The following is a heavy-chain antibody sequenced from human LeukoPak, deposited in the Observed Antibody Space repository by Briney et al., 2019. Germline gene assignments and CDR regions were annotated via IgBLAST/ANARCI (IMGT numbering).Heavy chain of an antibody. CDR3: ARVPGSSGWNYYFDY. Sequence: GGSLRLSCAASGFTFSGYEMNGVGQGPGRGLEWVSYISSGGSTIYYAEAVQCRFTTPRDNANDSLPLQMNSLRAEDTAVYYCARVPGSSGWNYYFDYWGQGTLVTVSS. V-gene: IGHV3-48*03. D-gene: IGHD6-19*01. CDR1: GFTFSGYE. CDR2: ISSGGSTI. J-gene: IGHJ4*02.